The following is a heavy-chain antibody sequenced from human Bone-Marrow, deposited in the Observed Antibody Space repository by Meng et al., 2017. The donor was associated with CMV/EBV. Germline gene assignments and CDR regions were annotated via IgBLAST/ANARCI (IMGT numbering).Heavy chain of an antibody. Sequence: GESLKISCAASGFGFGPYWMTWVRQAPGKGLEWVANIKQDGSQKYYVDSVKGRFTISRDNAKNSLYLHMNSLRVEDTAVYYCAKDLNWNYPYYYYGMDVWGQGTTVTVSS. CDR3: AKDLNWNYPYYYYGMDV. V-gene: IGHV3-7*01. CDR2: IKQDGSQK. J-gene: IGHJ6*02. CDR1: GFGFGPYW. D-gene: IGHD1-7*01.